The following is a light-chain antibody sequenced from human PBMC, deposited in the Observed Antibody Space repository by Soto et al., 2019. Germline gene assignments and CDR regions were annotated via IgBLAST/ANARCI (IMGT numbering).Light chain of an antibody. Sequence: VQMTQSPSSLSASVGDRVTITCRASQGIAPYLAWFQQKPGKVPKLLIYAASTLQSGVPSRFSGSGSGADFTLTISSLQPEDVGTYYCQKYNSAPLTFGGGTKVDIK. CDR2: AAS. CDR3: QKYNSAPLT. CDR1: QGIAPY. J-gene: IGKJ4*01. V-gene: IGKV1-27*01.